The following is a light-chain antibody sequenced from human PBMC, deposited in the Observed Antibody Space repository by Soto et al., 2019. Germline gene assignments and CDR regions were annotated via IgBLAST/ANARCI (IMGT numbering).Light chain of an antibody. CDR3: QQHGTSPIT. Sequence: DIVMTQSPDSLAVSLGERATINCKSSQTVIHNHLAWHQQKPGQTPRLLVYGASSRATGIPDRFSGSGSGTDFTLTISRLEPEDFAVYYCQQHGTSPITFGQGTRREI. V-gene: IGKV3-20*01. CDR1: QTVIHNH. CDR2: GAS. J-gene: IGKJ5*01.